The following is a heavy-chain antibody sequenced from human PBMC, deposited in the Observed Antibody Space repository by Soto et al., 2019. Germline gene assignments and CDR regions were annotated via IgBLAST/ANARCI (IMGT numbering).Heavy chain of an antibody. CDR2: INHSGCT. CDR3: AAAVARGWFDP. Sequence: SETLSLTCAIYGGSFSGYYWSWIRQPPGKGLEWIGEINHSGCTNYNPSLKSRVAMSVDTSKNQFSLKLSSVTAADMAVYYCAAAVARGWFDPWGQGTLVTVSS. D-gene: IGHD6-19*01. V-gene: IGHV4-34*01. CDR1: GGSFSGYY. J-gene: IGHJ5*02.